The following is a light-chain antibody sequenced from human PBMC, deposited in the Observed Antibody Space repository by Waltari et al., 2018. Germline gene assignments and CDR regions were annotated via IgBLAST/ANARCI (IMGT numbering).Light chain of an antibody. CDR1: SGHYSNV. CDR2: VNSDGSH. CDR3: QTGGHGTWV. J-gene: IGLJ3*02. V-gene: IGLV4-69*01. Sequence: LVLTQSPSASASLGASITLTCTLSSGHYSNVIAWLQQLPEKGPRYLMKVNSDGSHSRGNEIPDRFSGSSSGAERYITISSLQSEDEADYYCQTGGHGTWVFGGGTKLTVL.